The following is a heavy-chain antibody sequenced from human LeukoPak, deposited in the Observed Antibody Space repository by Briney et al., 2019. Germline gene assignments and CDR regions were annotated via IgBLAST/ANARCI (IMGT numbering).Heavy chain of an antibody. J-gene: IGHJ3*02. Sequence: ASVKASCKASGGTFSSYAISWVRQAPGQGLEWMGGIIPIFGTANYAQKFQGRVTITADESTSTAYMELSSLRSEDTAVYYCARGSSWEANAFDIWGQGTMVTVSS. CDR3: ARGSSWEANAFDI. CDR1: GGTFSSYA. V-gene: IGHV1-69*13. CDR2: IIPIFGTA. D-gene: IGHD6-13*01.